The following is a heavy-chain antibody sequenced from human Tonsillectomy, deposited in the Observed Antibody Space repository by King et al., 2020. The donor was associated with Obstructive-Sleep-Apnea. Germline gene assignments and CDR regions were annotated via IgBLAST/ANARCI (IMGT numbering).Heavy chain of an antibody. D-gene: IGHD3-22*01. Sequence: QLVQSGGGLVQPGRSLRLSCAASGFTFDDYAMHWVRQAPGKGLEWVSGISWNSGSIGYADSVKGRFTISRDNAKNSLYLQMNSLRAEDTALYYCAKDSYSSGRRGIFDHWGQGTLVTVSS. CDR3: AKDSYSSGRRGIFDH. CDR1: GFTFDDYA. CDR2: ISWNSGSI. J-gene: IGHJ4*02. V-gene: IGHV3-9*01.